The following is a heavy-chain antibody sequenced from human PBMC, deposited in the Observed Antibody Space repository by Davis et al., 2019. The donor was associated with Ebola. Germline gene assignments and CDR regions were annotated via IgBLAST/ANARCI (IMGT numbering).Heavy chain of an antibody. CDR3: ARLPSGYYWYFDL. Sequence: GESLKISCKGSGYSFANYWIGWVRQMPGKGLEWMGIIYPDDSDVIYSPSFQGQVIISVDKSISTAYLQWSSLKASDTAMYYCARLPSGYYWYFDLWGRGTLVTVSS. J-gene: IGHJ2*01. V-gene: IGHV5-51*01. CDR1: GYSFANYW. CDR2: IYPDDSDV. D-gene: IGHD3-22*01.